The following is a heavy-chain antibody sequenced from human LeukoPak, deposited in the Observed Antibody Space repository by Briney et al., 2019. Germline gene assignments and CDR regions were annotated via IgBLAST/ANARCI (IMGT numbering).Heavy chain of an antibody. J-gene: IGHJ4*02. D-gene: IGHD3-10*01. V-gene: IGHV1-2*02. CDR3: ARDGEYGTGSYYSGCFDY. CDR1: GYTFTVYY. Sequence: ASVKVSCKASGYTFTVYYFHWVRQAPGQGLEWMGWINPDSGGSKYAQNFQGRVTMTRDTSINTVYMELSRLTSDDTAVYYCARDGEYGTGSYYSGCFDYWGQGILVTVSS. CDR2: INPDSGGS.